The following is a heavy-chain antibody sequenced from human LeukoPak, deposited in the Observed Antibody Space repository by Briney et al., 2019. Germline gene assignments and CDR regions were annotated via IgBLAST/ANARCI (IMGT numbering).Heavy chain of an antibody. D-gene: IGHD7-27*01. V-gene: IGHV3-11*01. J-gene: IGHJ6*03. CDR2: IGTRDSTK. CDR1: GFTFTDYY. CDR3: ARATNWGFPLHMDV. Sequence: GGSLRLSCAASGFTFTDYYMSWIRQAPGKGLEWVSFIGTRDSTKYYADSVKGRFTVSRDNGENSLYLQMNSLTAEDTAVYYCARATNWGFPLHMDVWGKGNTVTVSS.